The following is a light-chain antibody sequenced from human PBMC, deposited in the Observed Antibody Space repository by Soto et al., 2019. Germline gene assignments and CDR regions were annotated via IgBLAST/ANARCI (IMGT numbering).Light chain of an antibody. Sequence: QLVLTQPPSASGTPGQRVTLSCSGSSSNIGSNFAYWYQQLPGTAPKLLIYSNNPRPSGVPDRFSGSKSGTSSYLAISGLRSEDEADYYCAAWDDSLSGWVFGGGTKLTVL. CDR2: SNN. V-gene: IGLV1-47*02. CDR3: AAWDDSLSGWV. J-gene: IGLJ3*02. CDR1: SSNIGSNF.